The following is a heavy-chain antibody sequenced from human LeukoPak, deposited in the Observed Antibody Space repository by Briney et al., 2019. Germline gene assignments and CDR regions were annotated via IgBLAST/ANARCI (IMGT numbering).Heavy chain of an antibody. D-gene: IGHD6-6*01. CDR3: ARGGGIAARLRP. Sequence: SETLSLTCTVSGGSISSYYWSWIRQPPGKGLEWIGEINHSGSTNYNPSLKSRVTISVDTSKNQFSLKLSSVTAADTAVYYCARGGGIAARLRPWGQGTLVTVSS. V-gene: IGHV4-34*01. CDR2: INHSGST. CDR1: GGSISSYY. J-gene: IGHJ5*02.